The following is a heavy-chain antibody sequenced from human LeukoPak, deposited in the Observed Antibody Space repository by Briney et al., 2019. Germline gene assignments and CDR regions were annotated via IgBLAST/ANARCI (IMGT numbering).Heavy chain of an antibody. CDR3: ASRYCTSTNCYAFDI. CDR2: IDSGGSSI. J-gene: IGHJ3*02. CDR1: GFTFSNCE. D-gene: IGHD2-2*01. V-gene: IGHV3-48*03. Sequence: GGSLRLSCAASGFTFSNCEMNWVRQAPGKGLEWVSYIDSGGSSIHYADSVQGRFTISRDNAENSLFLQMDSLRAEDTAVYYCASRYCTSTNCYAFDIWGQGTMVTVSS.